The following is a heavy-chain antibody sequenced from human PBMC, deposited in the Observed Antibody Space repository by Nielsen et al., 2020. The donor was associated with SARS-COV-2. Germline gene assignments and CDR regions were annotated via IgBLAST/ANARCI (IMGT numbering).Heavy chain of an antibody. D-gene: IGHD3-3*01. CDR3: AIIWSGYTDAFDI. Sequence: GSLKISCAASGFTLSSYWMNWVRQAPGKGLEWVSVIYSGGSTYYADSVKGRFVISRDESENTLYLQINSLRADDTAVYYCAIIWSGYTDAFDIWGQGTMVTVSS. CDR2: IYSGGST. V-gene: IGHV3-66*01. J-gene: IGHJ3*02. CDR1: GFTLSSYW.